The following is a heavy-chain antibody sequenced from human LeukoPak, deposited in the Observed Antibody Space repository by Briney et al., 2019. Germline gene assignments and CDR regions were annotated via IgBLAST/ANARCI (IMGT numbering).Heavy chain of an antibody. V-gene: IGHV4-4*07. CDR1: GGSISSYY. CDR3: ARDTGEMERAFDI. J-gene: IGHJ3*02. CDR2: IYTSGST. D-gene: IGHD7-27*01. Sequence: PSETLSLTCTVSGGSISSYYWSWIRQPAGKGLDWIGRIYTSGSTNYNPSLKSRVTMSVDTSKNQFSLKLSSVSAADTAVYYCARDTGEMERAFDIWGQGTMVTVSS.